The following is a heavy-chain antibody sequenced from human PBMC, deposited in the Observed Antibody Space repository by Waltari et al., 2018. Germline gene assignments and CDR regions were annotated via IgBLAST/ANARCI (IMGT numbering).Heavy chain of an antibody. CDR2: IYHSGST. Sequence: QVQLQESGPGLVKPSETLSLTCAVSGYSISSGYYWGWIRQPPGKGLEWIGSIYHSGSTYYNPSLKSRVTISVDTSKNQFSLKLSSVTAADTAVYYCARQRAGVFDYWGQGTLVTVSS. V-gene: IGHV4-38-2*01. CDR3: ARQRAGVFDY. J-gene: IGHJ4*02. D-gene: IGHD6-19*01. CDR1: GYSISSGYY.